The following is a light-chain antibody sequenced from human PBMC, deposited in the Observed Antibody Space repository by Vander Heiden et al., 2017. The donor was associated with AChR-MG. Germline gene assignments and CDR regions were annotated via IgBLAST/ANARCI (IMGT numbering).Light chain of an antibody. CDR1: SSDVGGYNS. CDR3: SSYTSSDTPGV. J-gene: IGLJ1*01. CDR2: DVG. V-gene: IGLV2-14*03. Sequence: QSALTPPASVSGSPGQSITISCTGTSSDVGGYNSVSWYQQHPGKAPKLMIYDVGNRPSGVSNRFSGSKSGNTASLTISGLQAEDEADYYCSSYTSSDTPGVFGTGTKVTVL.